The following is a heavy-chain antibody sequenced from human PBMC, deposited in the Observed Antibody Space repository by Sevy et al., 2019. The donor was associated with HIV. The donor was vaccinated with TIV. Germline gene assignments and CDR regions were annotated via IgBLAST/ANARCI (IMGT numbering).Heavy chain of an antibody. CDR2: ISGRGGST. J-gene: IGHJ6*02. CDR3: AKAPPGHCSSSSCPRAYYHYGMDV. V-gene: IGHV3-23*01. D-gene: IGHD2-15*01. CDR1: GFTFSSYA. Sequence: GGSLRLSCAASGFTFSSYAMNWVRQAPGKGLEWVSAISGRGGSTYYADSVEGRFTMSRDISKNTLYLQMNSLRAEDTAVYYCAKAPPGHCSSSSCPRAYYHYGMDVWGQGTTVTVSS.